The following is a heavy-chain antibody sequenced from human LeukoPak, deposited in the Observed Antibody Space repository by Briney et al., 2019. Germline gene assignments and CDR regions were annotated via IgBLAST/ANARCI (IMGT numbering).Heavy chain of an antibody. J-gene: IGHJ6*02. D-gene: IGHD2/OR15-2a*01. CDR2: IIPIFGTA. V-gene: IGHV1-69*13. CDR3: ARPLSMAEDYHGMDV. CDR1: GGTFSSYA. Sequence: SVKVSCKASGGTFSSYAISWVRQAPGQGLEWMGGIIPIFGTANYAQKFQGRVTITADESTSTAYMELSSLRSEDTAVYYCARPLSMAEDYHGMDVWGQGTTVTVSS.